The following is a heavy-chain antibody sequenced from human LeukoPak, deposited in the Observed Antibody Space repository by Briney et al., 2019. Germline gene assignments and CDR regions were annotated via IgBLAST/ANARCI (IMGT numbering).Heavy chain of an antibody. CDR3: ARGLYGGNDFDY. Sequence: GASVKVSCKASGYTFTGYYMHWVRQAPGQGLEWMGWINPNSGGTNYAQQFQGRVTMTRDTSISTAYMELSRLRSDDTAVYYCARGLYGGNDFDYWGQGTLVTVSS. J-gene: IGHJ4*02. V-gene: IGHV1-2*02. CDR2: INPNSGGT. CDR1: GYTFTGYY. D-gene: IGHD4-23*01.